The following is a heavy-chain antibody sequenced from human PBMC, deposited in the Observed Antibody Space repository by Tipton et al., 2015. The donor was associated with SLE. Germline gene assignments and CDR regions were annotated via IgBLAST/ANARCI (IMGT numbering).Heavy chain of an antibody. V-gene: IGHV3-7*01. Sequence: GSLRLSCAASGFSFSTYWMSWVRQAPGKGLEWVAKINQDGNVKSYVDSVKGRFSISRDNARNSVYLQMNSLRAEDTAVYYCARDRGVGGTCDYWGQGTLVTVSS. CDR2: INQDGNVK. J-gene: IGHJ4*02. CDR3: ARDRGVGGTCDY. CDR1: GFSFSTYW. D-gene: IGHD1-26*01.